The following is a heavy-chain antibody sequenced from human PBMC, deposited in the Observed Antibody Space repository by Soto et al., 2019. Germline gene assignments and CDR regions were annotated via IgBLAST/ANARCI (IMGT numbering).Heavy chain of an antibody. CDR1: GFIFSNYE. V-gene: IGHV3-48*03. CDR2: ISASGSPI. J-gene: IGHJ4*02. D-gene: IGHD2-21*01. CDR3: ARERCGATNCYLAY. Sequence: EVQLVESGGGLVQPGGSLRLSCAASGFIFSNYEMNWVRQAPGKGLEWVSYISASGSPIYYADSVKGRFTISRDNAKSSLYLQMSALRAEDTAIYYCARERCGATNCYLAYWGQGTLVTVTS.